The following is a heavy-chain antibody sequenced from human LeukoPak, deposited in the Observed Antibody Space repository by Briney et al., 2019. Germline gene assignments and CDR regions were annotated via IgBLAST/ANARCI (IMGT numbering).Heavy chain of an antibody. Sequence: SETLSPTCTVSGDSISSGDYYWSWIRQPPGKGLEWIGYIYYSGSTSYNPSLKSRVTISVDTSKNQFSLKLSSVTAADTAVYYCARDLANYDILTGNFGWFDPWGQGTLVTVSS. CDR1: GDSISSGDYY. D-gene: IGHD3-9*01. CDR3: ARDLANYDILTGNFGWFDP. V-gene: IGHV4-30-4*01. J-gene: IGHJ5*02. CDR2: IYYSGST.